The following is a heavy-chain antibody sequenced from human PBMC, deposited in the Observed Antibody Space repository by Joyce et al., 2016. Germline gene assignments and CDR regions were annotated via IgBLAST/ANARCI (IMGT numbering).Heavy chain of an antibody. Sequence: QVQLVESGGGVVQPGMSLRLSCAASGFIFSIYGMHWVRQAPCKGLEWGAVISYDGSNKHYRDSVKGRFTISRDNSKNTLYLQMNDLRAEDTAVYYCAKFFMSATPSPNDAFDIWGQGTMVTVSS. CDR3: AKFFMSATPSPNDAFDI. D-gene: IGHD2-2*01. J-gene: IGHJ3*02. CDR1: GFIFSIYG. CDR2: ISYDGSNK. V-gene: IGHV3-30*18.